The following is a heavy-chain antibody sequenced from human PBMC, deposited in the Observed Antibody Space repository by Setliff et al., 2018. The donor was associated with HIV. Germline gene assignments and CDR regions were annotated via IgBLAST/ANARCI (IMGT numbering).Heavy chain of an antibody. Sequence: ASVKVSCKASGYTFTSYGISWVRQAPGQGLEWMGWISAYNGNTNYAQKLQGRVTMTTDTSTSTAYMELRSLRSDDTAVYYCARDPKRYYDILTGYPSYYGMDGWGQGTTVTVSS. D-gene: IGHD3-9*01. CDR1: GYTFTSYG. V-gene: IGHV1-18*01. J-gene: IGHJ6*02. CDR2: ISAYNGNT. CDR3: ARDPKRYYDILTGYPSYYGMDG.